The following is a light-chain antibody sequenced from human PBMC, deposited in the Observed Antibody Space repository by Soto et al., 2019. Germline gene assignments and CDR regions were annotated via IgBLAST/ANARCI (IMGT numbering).Light chain of an antibody. CDR3: QQYNGDLYT. CDR2: DAS. V-gene: IGKV1-5*01. J-gene: IGKJ2*01. Sequence: DIQMTQSPSTLSASVGDRVTITCRASQSISSWLAWYRQNPGKAPKLLIYDASNLESGVPSRFRGSGSGTEFTLTISSLQPDDFATYYCQQYNGDLYTFGQGTKLETK. CDR1: QSISSW.